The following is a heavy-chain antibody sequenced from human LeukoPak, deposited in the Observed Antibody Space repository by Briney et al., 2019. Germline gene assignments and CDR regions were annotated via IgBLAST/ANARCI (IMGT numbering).Heavy chain of an antibody. J-gene: IGHJ5*02. V-gene: IGHV4-30-2*01. CDR1: GGSISSGGYY. CDR2: IYHSGST. CDR3: ARDVHYGSGRLNWFDP. D-gene: IGHD3-10*01. Sequence: PSETLSLTCTVSGGSISSGGYYWSWIRQPPGKGLEWIGYIYHSGSTYYNPSLKSRVTISVDRSKNQFSLKLSSVTAADTAVYYCARDVHYGSGRLNWFDPWGQGTLVTVSS.